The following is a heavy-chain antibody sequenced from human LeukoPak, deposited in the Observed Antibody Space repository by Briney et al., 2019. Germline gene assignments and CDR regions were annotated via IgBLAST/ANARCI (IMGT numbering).Heavy chain of an antibody. CDR2: IIPILGIA. D-gene: IGHD2-2*01. Sequence: SVKVSCKVSGGTFSSYAISWVRQAPGQGLEWMGRIIPILGIANYAQKFQGRVTITADESTSTAYMELSSLRSEDTAVYYCATRDIVVVPAAIPFDYWGQGTLVTVSS. CDR1: GGTFSSYA. V-gene: IGHV1-69*04. CDR3: ATRDIVVVPAAIPFDY. J-gene: IGHJ4*02.